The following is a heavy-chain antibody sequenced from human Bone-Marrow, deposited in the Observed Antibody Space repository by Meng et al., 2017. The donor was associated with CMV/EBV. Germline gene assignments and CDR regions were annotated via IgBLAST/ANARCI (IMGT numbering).Heavy chain of an antibody. Sequence: GESLKISCAASGFTFSSYSMNWVRQAPGKGLEWVSSISSSSSYIYYADSVKGRFTISRDNAKNSLYLQMNSLRAEDTAVYYCARPSGYPLAYYYYGMDVWGQGTMVTVSS. V-gene: IGHV3-21*01. CDR2: ISSSSSYI. J-gene: IGHJ6*02. CDR3: ARPSGYPLAYYYYGMDV. CDR1: GFTFSSYS. D-gene: IGHD3-3*01.